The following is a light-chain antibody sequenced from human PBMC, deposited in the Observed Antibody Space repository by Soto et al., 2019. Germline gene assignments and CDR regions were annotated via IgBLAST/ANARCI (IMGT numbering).Light chain of an antibody. CDR2: EVS. CDR3: SSYTSSISHVV. J-gene: IGLJ2*01. CDR1: SSDVGGYNY. Sequence: QSALTQPASVSGSPGQSITISCTGTSSDVGGYNYVSWYQQHPGKAPKLMIYEVSNRPSGVSNRFSGSKSDNTASLTISGLQAEDEADYYCSSYTSSISHVVFGGGTKLTVL. V-gene: IGLV2-14*01.